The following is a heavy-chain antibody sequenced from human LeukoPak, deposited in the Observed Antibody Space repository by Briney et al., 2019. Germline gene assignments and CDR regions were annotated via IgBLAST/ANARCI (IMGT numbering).Heavy chain of an antibody. CDR2: INHSGST. V-gene: IGHV4-34*01. CDR1: GGSFSAYF. CDR3: ARAQAFSDY. J-gene: IGHJ4*02. Sequence: PSETLSLTCAVYGGSFSAYFWNWIRQPPGKGLEWIGEINHSGSTNYNPSLKSRVTISVDTSKNQFSLKLSSVTAADTAVYYCARAQAFSDYWRQGTLVTVSS. D-gene: IGHD3-3*01.